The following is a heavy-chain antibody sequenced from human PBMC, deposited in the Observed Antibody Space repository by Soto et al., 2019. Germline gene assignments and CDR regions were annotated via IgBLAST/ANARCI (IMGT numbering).Heavy chain of an antibody. CDR1: GFTFDDYG. CDR3: AREKGPMDV. CDR2: INWNGGST. V-gene: IGHV3-20*01. Sequence: EVQLVESGGGVVRPGGSLRRSCAASGFTFDDYGMSWGRQAPGKGLELVAGINWNGGSTGYADYVKGRFTISRDNAKKALYLQMNGLRAEDKALYHCAREKGPMDVWGKGTTVTVSS. J-gene: IGHJ6*03.